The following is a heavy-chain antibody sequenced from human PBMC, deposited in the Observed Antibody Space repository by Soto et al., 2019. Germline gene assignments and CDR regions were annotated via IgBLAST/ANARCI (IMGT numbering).Heavy chain of an antibody. CDR1: GYTFTTSG. D-gene: IGHD1-7*01. V-gene: IGHV1-18*01. J-gene: IGHJ6*02. Sequence: QVQLVQSGGEVKKPGASVKVSCKASGYTFTTSGVSWVRQDPGQGLEWMGWVSGYNGHTKYEEKFHDRVTMTTDTSTSTAYLELRSLTTDDTAVYYCARAGELPYYYYGMDVWGQGTTVIVSS. CDR3: ARAGELPYYYYGMDV. CDR2: VSGYNGHT.